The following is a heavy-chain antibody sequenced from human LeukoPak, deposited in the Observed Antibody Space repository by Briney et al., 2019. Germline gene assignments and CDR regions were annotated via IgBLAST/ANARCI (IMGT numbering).Heavy chain of an antibody. CDR2: MSYDGSNK. CDR1: GFTFSSYA. CDR3: ARDNAAAAGMGY. D-gene: IGHD6-13*01. J-gene: IGHJ4*02. V-gene: IGHV3-30-3*01. Sequence: PGRSLRLSCAASGFTFSSYAMHWVRQAPGKGLEWVAVMSYDGSNKYYADSVKGRFTISRDNSKNTLYLQMNSLRAEDTAVYYCARDNAAAAGMGYWGQGTLVTVS.